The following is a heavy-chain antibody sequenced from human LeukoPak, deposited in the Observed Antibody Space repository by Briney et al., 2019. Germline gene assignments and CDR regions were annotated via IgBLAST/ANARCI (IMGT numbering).Heavy chain of an antibody. Sequence: GGSLRLSCAASGFTFSSYGMHWVRQAPGKGLEWVAVISYDGSNKYYADSVKGRFTISRDNSKNTLYLQMNSLRAEDTAVYYCAKNLYYGSGSYYTRPAPLDYWGQGTLVTVSS. CDR2: ISYDGSNK. J-gene: IGHJ4*02. D-gene: IGHD3-10*01. CDR1: GFTFSSYG. V-gene: IGHV3-30*18. CDR3: AKNLYYGSGSYYTRPAPLDY.